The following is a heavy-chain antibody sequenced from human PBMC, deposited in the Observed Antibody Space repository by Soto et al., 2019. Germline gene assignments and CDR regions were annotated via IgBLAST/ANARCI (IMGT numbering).Heavy chain of an antibody. CDR3: ARRADSGSFWDFFAH. D-gene: IGHD1-26*01. J-gene: IGHJ4*02. CDR1: RYTFTNFH. Sequence: SAKVSYKASRYTFTNFHMHWARQAPVQGPEWMGIINPTDGSTTYAQRFRGRVTMTRDMSTSTFYMELSSLTSEDTAVYYCARRADSGSFWDFFAHWGQGALVTVYS. CDR2: INPTDGST. V-gene: IGHV1-46*01.